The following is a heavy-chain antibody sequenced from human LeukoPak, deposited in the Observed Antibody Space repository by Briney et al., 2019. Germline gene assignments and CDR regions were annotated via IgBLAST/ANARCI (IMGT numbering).Heavy chain of an antibody. CDR2: TYYSGSP. CDR1: RGSISGYY. D-gene: IGHD3-3*01. J-gene: IGHJ6*02. Sequence: PSESLSLTCTVSRGSISGYYWSWIRQPPGKGLEWIGYTYYSGSPNYNPSLKSRVTISVDTSKNQFSLKLSSVTAADTAVYYCARGPGVAYNYGMDVWGRGTTVTVSS. V-gene: IGHV4-59*01. CDR3: ARGPGVAYNYGMDV.